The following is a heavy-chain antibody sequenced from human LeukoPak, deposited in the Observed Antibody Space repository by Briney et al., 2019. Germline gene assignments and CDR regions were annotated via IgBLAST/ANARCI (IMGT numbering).Heavy chain of an antibody. CDR2: INPNSGGT. D-gene: IGHD3-10*01. V-gene: IGHV1-2*06. CDR3: ARVGSYYGSGSSLDY. Sequence: ASVKVSCKASGYTFTGYYMHWVLQAPGQGLEWMGRINPNSGGTNYAQKFQGRVTMTRDTSISTAYMELSRLRSDDTAVYYCARVGSYYGSGSSLDYWGQGTLVTVSS. CDR1: GYTFTGYY. J-gene: IGHJ4*02.